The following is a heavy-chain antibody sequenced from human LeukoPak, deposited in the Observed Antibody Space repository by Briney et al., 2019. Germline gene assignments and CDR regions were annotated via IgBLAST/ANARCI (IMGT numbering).Heavy chain of an antibody. CDR2: INWNGGST. J-gene: IGHJ5*02. V-gene: IGHV3-20*04. CDR3: ARAVGGSSLGS. CDR1: GFTFDDYG. D-gene: IGHD6-13*01. Sequence: GGSLRLSCAASGFTFDDYGMSWVRHAPGKGLEWVSGINWNGGSTGYADSVKGRFTISRDDAKNSLYLQMNSLRAEDTALYYCARAVGGSSLGSWGQGTLVTVSS.